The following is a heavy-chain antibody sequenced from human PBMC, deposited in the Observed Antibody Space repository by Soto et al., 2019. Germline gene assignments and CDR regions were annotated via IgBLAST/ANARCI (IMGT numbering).Heavy chain of an antibody. CDR2: INAGNGNT. CDR1: GYTFTSYA. V-gene: IGHV1-3*01. D-gene: IGHD2-21*02. J-gene: IGHJ4*02. Sequence: ASVKVSCKASGYTFTSYAMHWVRQAPGQRLEWMGWINAGNGNTKYSQKFQGRVTITRDTSASTAYMELSSLRSEDTAVYYCARSIGVVTPQDYWGRGTLVTVSS. CDR3: ARSIGVVTPQDY.